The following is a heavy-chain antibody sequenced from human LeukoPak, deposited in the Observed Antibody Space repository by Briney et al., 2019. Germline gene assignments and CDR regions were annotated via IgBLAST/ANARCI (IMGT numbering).Heavy chain of an antibody. CDR1: GYTFTSYG. CDR2: MNPNSGNT. V-gene: IGHV1-8*02. CDR3: ARVHPPPYYYDSSGYYLAFDI. J-gene: IGHJ3*02. D-gene: IGHD3-22*01. Sequence: ASVKVSCKASGYTFTSYGISWVRQATGQGLEWMGWMNPNSGNTGYAQKFQGRVTMTRNTSISTAYMELSSLRSEDTAVYYCARVHPPPYYYDSSGYYLAFDIWGQGTMVTVSS.